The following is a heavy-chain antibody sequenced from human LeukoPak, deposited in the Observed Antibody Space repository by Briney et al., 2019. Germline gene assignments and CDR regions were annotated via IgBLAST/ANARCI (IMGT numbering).Heavy chain of an antibody. D-gene: IGHD6-19*01. Sequence: GGSLRLSCGASGFTFSNYGMLWVRQAPGKGLEWVAFIRYDGNNKLYADSMKGRFTISRDNSKNTLYLHINSLRAEDTAVYYCARDSRDSSGWSKPFEYWGQGTLVTVSS. V-gene: IGHV3-30*02. CDR2: IRYDGNNK. CDR3: ARDSRDSSGWSKPFEY. J-gene: IGHJ4*02. CDR1: GFTFSNYG.